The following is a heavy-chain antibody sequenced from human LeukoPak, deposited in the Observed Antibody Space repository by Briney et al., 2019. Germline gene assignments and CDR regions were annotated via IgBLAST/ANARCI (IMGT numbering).Heavy chain of an antibody. CDR2: ISASGGRT. V-gene: IGHV3-23*01. D-gene: IGHD4-17*01. Sequence: GGSLRLSCAASGFRFSDFAMSWVRQAPGKGLECVSVISASGGRTYSAESVRARFTISRDNSKNTLYLEMNSLTADDTAVYYCAKGHSDFGTGFDLWGQGTLVTVS. CDR1: GFRFSDFA. J-gene: IGHJ4*02. CDR3: AKGHSDFGTGFDL.